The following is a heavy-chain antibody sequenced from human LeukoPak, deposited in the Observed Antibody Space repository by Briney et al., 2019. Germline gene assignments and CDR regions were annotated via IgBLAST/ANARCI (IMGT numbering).Heavy chain of an antibody. J-gene: IGHJ4*01. CDR3: ARALYYFDA. Sequence: SHTVSLTCAICGDRVSSNSAAWTWSRQSPSRGLEWLGRTFYRSKWYHDYAVSVKSRITINPDTSKNQFSLQLNSVAPEDTAVYSCARALYYFDAWGQGTLVTVSS. CDR2: TFYRSKWYH. V-gene: IGHV6-1*01. CDR1: GDRVSSNSAA.